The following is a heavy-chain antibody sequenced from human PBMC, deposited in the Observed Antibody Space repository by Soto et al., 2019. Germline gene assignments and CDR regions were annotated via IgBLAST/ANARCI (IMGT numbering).Heavy chain of an antibody. CDR3: TMGLLWYGAY. CDR2: IRSKANSYAP. V-gene: IGHV3-73*02. J-gene: IGHJ4*02. CDR1: GFTFSGSA. Sequence: EVQLVESGGGLVQPGGSLKLSCAASGFTFSGSALHWFRQASGKGLEWVGGIRSKANSYAPAYAASVKGRFTISRYDSKNTAYLQMNSLKPEDTAVYYCTMGLLWYGAYWGQGTLVTVSS. D-gene: IGHD3-10*01.